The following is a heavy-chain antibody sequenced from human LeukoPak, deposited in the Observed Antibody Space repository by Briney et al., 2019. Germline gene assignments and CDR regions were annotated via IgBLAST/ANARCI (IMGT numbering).Heavy chain of an antibody. V-gene: IGHV3-33*08. D-gene: IGHD1-7*01. Sequence: GGSLRLSCAASGFTFSNYGMHWVRQAPGKGLEWVAVIWYGGSNKYYADSVKGRFTISRDNSKNTLHLQMNSLRAGDTAVYYCAVGITGTYLGAYMDVWGKGTTVTVSS. CDR3: AVGITGTYLGAYMDV. J-gene: IGHJ6*03. CDR2: IWYGGSNK. CDR1: GFTFSNYG.